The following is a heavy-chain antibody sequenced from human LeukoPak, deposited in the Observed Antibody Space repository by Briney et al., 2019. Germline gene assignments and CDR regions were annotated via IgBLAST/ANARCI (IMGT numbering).Heavy chain of an antibody. V-gene: IGHV1-69*13. CDR3: ASSVAGTVDY. J-gene: IGHJ4*02. Sequence: ASVKVSCKASGGTFSSYAISWVRQAPGQGLDGMGGIIPIFGTANYAQKFQGRVTITADESTSTAYMELSSLRSEDTAVYYCASSVAGTVDYWGQGTLVTVSS. CDR2: IIPIFGTA. D-gene: IGHD6-19*01. CDR1: GGTFSSYA.